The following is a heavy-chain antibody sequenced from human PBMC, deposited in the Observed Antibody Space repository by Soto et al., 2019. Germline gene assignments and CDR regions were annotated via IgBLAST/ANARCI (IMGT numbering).Heavy chain of an antibody. V-gene: IGHV3-23*01. Sequence: QLGGSLRLSCEASGFTFSDSALSWVRQAPGKGLEWVSSISGSGGRTDYGGSVKGRFTISRDKSKNTLYLQMNSLRAEETAVYYCAKYADSSWSTFDCWGQGTQVTVSS. D-gene: IGHD6-13*01. J-gene: IGHJ4*02. CDR1: GFTFSDSA. CDR3: AKYADSSWSTFDC. CDR2: ISGSGGRT.